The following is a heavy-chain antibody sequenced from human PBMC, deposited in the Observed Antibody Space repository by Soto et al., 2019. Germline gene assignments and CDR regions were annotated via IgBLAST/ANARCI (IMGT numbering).Heavy chain of an antibody. Sequence: GGSLRLSCAASGFTFSNFAMSWVRHAPGKGLEWVSYISSSSSTIYYADSVKGRFTISRDNAKNSLYLQMNSLRDEDTAVYYCARDRDTASYYGMDVWGQGTTVTVSS. D-gene: IGHD5-18*01. V-gene: IGHV3-48*02. J-gene: IGHJ6*02. CDR2: ISSSSSTI. CDR1: GFTFSNFA. CDR3: ARDRDTASYYGMDV.